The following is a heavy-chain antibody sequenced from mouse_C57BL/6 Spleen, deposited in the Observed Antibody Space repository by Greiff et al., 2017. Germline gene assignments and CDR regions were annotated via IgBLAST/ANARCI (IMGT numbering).Heavy chain of an antibody. J-gene: IGHJ2*01. CDR3: TGFEDGYCVAFFDY. V-gene: IGHV1-15*01. Sequence: QVQLKQSGAELVRPGASVTLSCKASGYTFTDYEMHWVKQTPVHGLEWIGAIDPETGGTAYNQKFKGKAILTADKSSSTAYMELRSLTSEDSAVYYGTGFEDGYCVAFFDYWGQGTTLTVSS. D-gene: IGHD2-3*01. CDR1: GYTFTDYE. CDR2: IDPETGGT.